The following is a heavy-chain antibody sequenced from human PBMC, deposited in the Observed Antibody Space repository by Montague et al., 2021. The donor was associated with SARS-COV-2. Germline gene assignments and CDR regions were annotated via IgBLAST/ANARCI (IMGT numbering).Heavy chain of an antibody. D-gene: IGHD2-15*01. J-gene: IGHJ5*02. Sequence: SETLSLTCTVSGGSISSYYWSWIRQPPGKGLEWIGYIYYSGSTNYNPSLKSRVTISVDTSKNQFSLKLSSVTAADTAVYYCARYSYCSGGSWYPNWFDPWGQGTLVTVSS. CDR3: ARYSYCSGGSWYPNWFDP. V-gene: IGHV4-59*01. CDR2: IYYSGST. CDR1: GGSISSYY.